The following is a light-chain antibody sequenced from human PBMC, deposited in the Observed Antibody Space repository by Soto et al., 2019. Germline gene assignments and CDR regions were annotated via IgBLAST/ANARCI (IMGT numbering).Light chain of an antibody. CDR3: QQYSSSPPEIT. Sequence: EIVLTQSPGTLSLSPGERATLSCRASQSVSSSYLAWYQQRPGQAPRLLIFGASYRATGIPDRFSGSRSGTDFTLTISRLEPDDFAVYYCQQYSSSPPEITFGPGTKVDSK. V-gene: IGKV3-20*01. CDR1: QSVSSSY. J-gene: IGKJ3*01. CDR2: GAS.